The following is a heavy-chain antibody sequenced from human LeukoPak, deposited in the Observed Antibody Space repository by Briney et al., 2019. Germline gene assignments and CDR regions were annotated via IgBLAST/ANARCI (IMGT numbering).Heavy chain of an antibody. CDR1: GFTFSSYG. D-gene: IGHD3-22*01. J-gene: IGHJ4*02. CDR2: IWYDGSNK. CDR3: ARGPDYYDSSGYYHVLDY. V-gene: IGHV3-33*01. Sequence: PGRSLRLSCAASGFTFSSYGMHWVRQAPGKGLEWVAVIWYDGSNKYYADSVKGRFTISRDNSKNTLYLQMNSLRAEDTAVYYCARGPDYYDSSGYYHVLDYWGQGTLVTVSS.